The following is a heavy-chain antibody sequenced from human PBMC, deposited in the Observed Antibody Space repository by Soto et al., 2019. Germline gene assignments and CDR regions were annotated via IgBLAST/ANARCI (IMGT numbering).Heavy chain of an antibody. J-gene: IGHJ6*02. CDR2: INPNTGVT. D-gene: IGHD6-19*01. CDR1: GYTFTGYY. V-gene: IGHV1-2*04. Sequence: GASVKVSCKASGYTFTGYYMYWVRQAPGQGLEWMGWINPNTGVTNYAQKFQDWVTITRDTSISTAYMEVSRLRSDDTAVYYCARTQKRIAVAGTPRDYYYYGMDVWGQGTTVTVPS. CDR3: ARTQKRIAVAGTPRDYYYYGMDV.